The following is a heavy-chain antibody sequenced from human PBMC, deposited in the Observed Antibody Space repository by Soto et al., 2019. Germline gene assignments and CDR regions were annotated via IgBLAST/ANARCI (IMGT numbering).Heavy chain of an antibody. D-gene: IGHD2-2*01. J-gene: IGHJ6*04. CDR2: INSDGSST. V-gene: IGHV3-74*01. Sequence: EVQLVESGGGLVQPGGSLRLSCAASGFTFSSYWMHWVRQAPGKGLVWVSRINSDGSSTSYAESVKGRFTISRDNAKNRLYLKMNILRAEDKAVDYCERYPVPLSGMDLWGEGTTVTVSS. CDR1: GFTFSSYW. CDR3: ERYPVPLSGMDL.